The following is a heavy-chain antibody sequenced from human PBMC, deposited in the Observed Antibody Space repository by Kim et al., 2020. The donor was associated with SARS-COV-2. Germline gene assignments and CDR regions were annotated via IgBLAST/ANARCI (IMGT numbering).Heavy chain of an antibody. V-gene: IGHV4-4*07. Sequence: SETLSLTCTVSGGSISSYYWSWIRQPAGKGLEWIGRIYTSGSTNYNPSLKSRVTMSVDTSKNQFSLKLSSVTAADTAVYYCARDRTKGPTGTDAFDIWGQGTMVTVSS. CDR2: IYTSGST. D-gene: IGHD1-1*01. CDR3: ARDRTKGPTGTDAFDI. CDR1: GGSISSYY. J-gene: IGHJ3*02.